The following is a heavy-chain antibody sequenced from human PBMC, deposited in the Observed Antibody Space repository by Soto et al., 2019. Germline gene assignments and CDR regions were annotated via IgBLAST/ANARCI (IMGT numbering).Heavy chain of an antibody. D-gene: IGHD4-17*01. CDR3: ARQSAYYGGGGWFDP. CDR2: IYYSGST. Sequence: SETLSLTCTVSGGSVSSGSYYWSWIRQPPGKGLEWIGYIYYSGSTNYNPSLKSRVTISVDTSKNQFSLKLSSVTAADTAVYYCARQSAYYGGGGWFDPWGQGTLVTVSS. CDR1: GGSVSSGSYY. J-gene: IGHJ5*02. V-gene: IGHV4-61*01.